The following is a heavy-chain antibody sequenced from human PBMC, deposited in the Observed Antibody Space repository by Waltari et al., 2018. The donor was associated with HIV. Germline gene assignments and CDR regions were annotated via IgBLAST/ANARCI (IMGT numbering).Heavy chain of an antibody. D-gene: IGHD3-22*01. CDR2: INHSGST. V-gene: IGHV4-34*01. J-gene: IGHJ4*02. CDR1: GGSFSGYY. CDR3: ASQPNYYDSSGYYSLGFDY. Sequence: QVQLQQWGAGLLKPSETLSLTCAVYGGSFSGYYWNWIRQPPGKGLEWIGEINHSGSTNYNPSLKSRVTISVDTSKNQFSLKLSSVTAADTAVYYCASQPNYYDSSGYYSLGFDYWGQGTLVTVSS.